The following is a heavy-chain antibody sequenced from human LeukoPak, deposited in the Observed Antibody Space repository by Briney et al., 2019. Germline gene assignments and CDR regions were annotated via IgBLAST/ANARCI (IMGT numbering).Heavy chain of an antibody. CDR3: ARLGYSSSWYGVAEFDY. V-gene: IGHV5-10-1*01. CDR2: IDPSDAYT. J-gene: IGHJ4*02. CDR1: GYSFTSYW. Sequence: GESLKISCKGSGYSFTSYWISWVRQMPGKGLEWMGRIDPSDAYTNYSPSFQGHVPISADKSISTDYLQWSSLKGSDTAMYYCARLGYSSSWYGVAEFDYWGQGTLVTVSS. D-gene: IGHD6-13*01.